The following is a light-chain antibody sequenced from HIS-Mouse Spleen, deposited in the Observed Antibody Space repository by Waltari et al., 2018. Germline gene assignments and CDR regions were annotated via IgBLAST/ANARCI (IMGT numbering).Light chain of an antibody. CDR1: ALPKQY. CDR3: QSADSSGTYV. V-gene: IGLV3-25*03. CDR2: KDS. J-gene: IGLJ1*01. Sequence: SYELTQPPSVSVSPGQTARITCSGDALPKQYADWYQPNPGQAPVLVIYKDSERPSGIPERFSGSSSGTTVTLTISGVQAEDEADYYCQSADSSGTYVFGTGTKVTVL.